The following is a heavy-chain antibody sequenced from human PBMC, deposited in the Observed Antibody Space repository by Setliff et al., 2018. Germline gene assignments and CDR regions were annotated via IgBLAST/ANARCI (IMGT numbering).Heavy chain of an antibody. V-gene: IGHV3-48*03. CDR1: GFNFRNYE. J-gene: IGHJ1*01. CDR2: ISYGITI. Sequence: GGSLRLSCVGSGFNFRNYEMNWVRRAPGKGLEWISYISYGITIHYADSVKGRFTVTRDNAKNSLYLQMDSLKVEDTAVYYCGSLTDGQHWGQGALVTVSS. D-gene: IGHD3-9*01. CDR3: GSLTDGQH.